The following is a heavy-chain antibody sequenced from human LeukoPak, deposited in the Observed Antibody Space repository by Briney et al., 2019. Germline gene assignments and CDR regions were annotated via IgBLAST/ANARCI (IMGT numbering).Heavy chain of an antibody. CDR3: VSTLGT. CDR2: LYSSGNT. V-gene: IGHV3-53*01. Sequence: GGSLRLSCAASGFTFSDYYMSWIRQAPGKGLEWVSILYSSGNTDYADPVKGRFTISRANSKNTLYLQMNSLRADDTAVYYCVSTLGTWGQGTLVTVSS. CDR1: GFTFSDYY. J-gene: IGHJ5*02. D-gene: IGHD3-3*02.